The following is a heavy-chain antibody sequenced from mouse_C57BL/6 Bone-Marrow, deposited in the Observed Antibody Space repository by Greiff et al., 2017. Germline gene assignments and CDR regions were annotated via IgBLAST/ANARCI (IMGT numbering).Heavy chain of an antibody. J-gene: IGHJ4*01. CDR3: AREVYYDYDDDAMDY. D-gene: IGHD2-4*01. Sequence: QVQLQQPGAELVRPGTSVKVSCKASGYAFTNYLIEWVKQRPGQGLEWIGVINPGSGGTNYNEKFKGKATLTADTSSSTAYMQLSSLTSEDSAVYCCAREVYYDYDDDAMDYWGQGTSVTVSS. V-gene: IGHV1-54*01. CDR2: INPGSGGT. CDR1: GYAFTNYL.